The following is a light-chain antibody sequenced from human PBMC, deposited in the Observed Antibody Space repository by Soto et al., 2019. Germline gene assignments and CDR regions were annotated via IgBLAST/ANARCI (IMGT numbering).Light chain of an antibody. CDR2: GAS. CDR1: QSVSSNY. V-gene: IGKV3-20*01. Sequence: EIVLTQSPGTLSLSPGERATLSCRASQSVSSNYLAWYQQKPGQAPRLLIYGASSRATGIPDRFSGSGSGTDFTLTISRLEPEDSAVYYCQQYGSSRLTFGGGTKV. J-gene: IGKJ4*01. CDR3: QQYGSSRLT.